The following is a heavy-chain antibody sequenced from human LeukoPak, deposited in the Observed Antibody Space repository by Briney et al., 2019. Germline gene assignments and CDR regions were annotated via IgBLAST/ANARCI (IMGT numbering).Heavy chain of an antibody. Sequence: SETLSLTCTVCGGSISSGSYYWSWIRQPPGKGLEWIGYIYYSGSTNYNPSLKSRVTISVDTSKNQFSLKLSSVTAADTAVYYCARVSGYSSVAFFDYWGQGTLVTVSS. CDR1: GGSISSGSYY. J-gene: IGHJ4*02. CDR2: IYYSGST. D-gene: IGHD6-19*01. CDR3: ARVSGYSSVAFFDY. V-gene: IGHV4-61*01.